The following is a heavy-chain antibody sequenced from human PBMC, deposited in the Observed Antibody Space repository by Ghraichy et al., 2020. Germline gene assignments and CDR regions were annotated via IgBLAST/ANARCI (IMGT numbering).Heavy chain of an antibody. D-gene: IGHD6-19*01. CDR2: ISGSGGST. V-gene: IGHV3-23*01. CDR1: GLTVSSYA. Sequence: GGSLRLSCAASGLTVSSYAMRWVGQAPGKGLEWVSAISGSGGSTYYADSVKGRFTISRDNSKNTLYLQMNSLRAEDTAVYYCAKDWRRYSSGWYSTEARIFDYCCQGSLVPLSS. J-gene: IGHJ4*02. CDR3: AKDWRRYSSGWYSTEARIFDY.